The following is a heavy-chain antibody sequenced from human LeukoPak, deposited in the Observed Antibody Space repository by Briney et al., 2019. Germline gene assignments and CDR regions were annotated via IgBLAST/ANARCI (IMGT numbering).Heavy chain of an antibody. V-gene: IGHV3-9*01. Sequence: GGSLRLSCAASGFTFDDYAMHWVRQAPGKGLEWVSGISWNSGSIGYADSVKGRFTISRDNAKNSLYLQMNSLRAEDTALYYCAKAPGSYFSSYYFDYWGQGTLVTVSS. D-gene: IGHD1-26*01. J-gene: IGHJ4*02. CDR2: ISWNSGSI. CDR1: GFTFDDYA. CDR3: AKAPGSYFSSYYFDY.